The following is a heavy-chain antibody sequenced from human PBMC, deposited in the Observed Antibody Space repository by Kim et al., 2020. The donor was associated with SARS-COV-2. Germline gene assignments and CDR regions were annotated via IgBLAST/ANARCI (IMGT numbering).Heavy chain of an antibody. Sequence: FQGHVTISADKSISTAYLQWSSLKASDTAMYYCARSGGIAAAAPEGYFDYWGQGTLVTVSS. D-gene: IGHD6-13*01. V-gene: IGHV5-10-1*01. CDR3: ARSGGIAAAAPEGYFDY. J-gene: IGHJ4*02.